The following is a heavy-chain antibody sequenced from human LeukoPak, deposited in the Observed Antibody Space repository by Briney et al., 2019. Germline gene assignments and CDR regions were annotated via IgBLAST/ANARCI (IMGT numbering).Heavy chain of an antibody. Sequence: SETLSLTCTVTGGSISSSSYYWGWIRQPPGKGLEWIGSIYYSGSTYYNPSLKSRVTISVDTSKNQFSLKLSSVTAADTAVYYCASGRAIFGVVEGFDIWGQGTMVTVSS. CDR2: IYYSGST. CDR1: GGSISSSSYY. D-gene: IGHD3-3*01. CDR3: ASGRAIFGVVEGFDI. V-gene: IGHV4-39*07. J-gene: IGHJ3*02.